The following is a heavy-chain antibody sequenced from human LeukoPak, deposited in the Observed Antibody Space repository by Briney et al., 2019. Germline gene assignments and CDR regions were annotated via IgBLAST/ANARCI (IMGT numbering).Heavy chain of an antibody. Sequence: GGSLRLSCAASGFTFSDSWMSWVRQAPGKGLEWVANMNQDGSEKDYVDSVKGRFTISRDNARNSLYLQMGSLRAEDTAVYYCATYTHWVAGDVWGQGTTVTVS. D-gene: IGHD3-16*01. CDR2: MNQDGSEK. V-gene: IGHV3-7*01. CDR3: ATYTHWVAGDV. J-gene: IGHJ6*02. CDR1: GFTFSDSW.